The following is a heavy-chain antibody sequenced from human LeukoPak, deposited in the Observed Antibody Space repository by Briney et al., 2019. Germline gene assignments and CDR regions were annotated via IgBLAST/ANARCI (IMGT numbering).Heavy chain of an antibody. CDR2: ISDSGGTT. CDR1: GFTVSSNY. J-gene: IGHJ3*02. D-gene: IGHD6-13*01. CDR3: ARIGYSNWGDALDI. Sequence: GGSLRLSCAASGFTVSSNYMSWVRQAPGKGLEWISYISDSGGTTYYADSVKGRFSISRDNAKNSLYLQMNSLRAEDTAVYYCARIGYSNWGDALDIWGQGTMVTASS. V-gene: IGHV3-11*04.